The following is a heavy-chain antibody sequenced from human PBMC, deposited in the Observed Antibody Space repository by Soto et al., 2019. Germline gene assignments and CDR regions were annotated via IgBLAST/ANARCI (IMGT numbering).Heavy chain of an antibody. V-gene: IGHV3-30*18. Sequence: PGGSLRPSCAASGFLFSSYGMHWVRQAPGKGLXWVAXISXXXSNKYYADSVKGRFTISRDHSKNTLYPQMNSLRAEDTAVYYCAKVSGSWY. CDR2: ISXXXSNK. D-gene: IGHD6-25*01. CDR1: GFLFSSYG. J-gene: IGHJ2*01. CDR3: AKVSGSWY.